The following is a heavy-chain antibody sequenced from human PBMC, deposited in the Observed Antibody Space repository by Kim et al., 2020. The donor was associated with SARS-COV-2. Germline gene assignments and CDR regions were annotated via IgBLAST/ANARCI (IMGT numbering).Heavy chain of an antibody. J-gene: IGHJ5*02. CDR1: GYTLTELS. Sequence: ASVKVSCKVSGYTLTELSMHWVRQAPGKGLEWMGGFDPEDGETIYAQKFQGRVTMTEDTSTDTAYMELSSLRSEDTAVYYCATVIPDSSSYWFDPWGQGTLVTVSS. D-gene: IGHD6-13*01. CDR2: FDPEDGET. V-gene: IGHV1-24*01. CDR3: ATVIPDSSSYWFDP.